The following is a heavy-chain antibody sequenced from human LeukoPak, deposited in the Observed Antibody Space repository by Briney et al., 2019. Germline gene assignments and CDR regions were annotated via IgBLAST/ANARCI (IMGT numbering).Heavy chain of an antibody. CDR1: GFTFRTYS. D-gene: IGHD5-12*01. J-gene: IGHJ4*02. CDR3: VSGNYCFDD. CDR2: ISSGSSTI. V-gene: IGHV3-48*02. Sequence: GGSLRLSCAASGFTFRTYSMNWVRQAPGKGLEWVSYISSGSSTIYYADSVKGRFTISRDNAKNSLYLQMNRLGDEDTAVYYCVSGNYCFDDWGQGTLVTVSS.